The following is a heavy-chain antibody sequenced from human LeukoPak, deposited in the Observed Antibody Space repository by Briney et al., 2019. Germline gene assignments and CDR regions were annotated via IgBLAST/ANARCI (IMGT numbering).Heavy chain of an antibody. CDR1: GGTFRSYA. CDR2: IIPIFGTA. Sequence: GASVKVSCKASGGTFRSYAISWVRQAPGQGLEWMGGIIPIFGTANYAQKFQGRVTITADESTSTAYMELSSLRSEDTAVYYCARAPEYYYGSGSYYNDYWGQGTLVTVSS. V-gene: IGHV1-69*13. D-gene: IGHD3-10*01. J-gene: IGHJ4*02. CDR3: ARAPEYYYGSGSYYNDY.